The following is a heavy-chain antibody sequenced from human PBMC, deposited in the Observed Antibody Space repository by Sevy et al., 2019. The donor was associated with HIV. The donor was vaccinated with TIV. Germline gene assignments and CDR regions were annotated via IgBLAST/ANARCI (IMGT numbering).Heavy chain of an antibody. CDR2: ISAYNGNT. Sequence: ASVKVSCKASGYTFTSYGISWVRQAPGQGLEWMGWISAYNGNTNYAQKLQGRVTMTTDTSTSTAYMELRSLRSDDTAVYYCARKPGIAAAGTNYYYYGMDVWGQWTTVTVSS. CDR1: GYTFTSYG. CDR3: ARKPGIAAAGTNYYYYGMDV. J-gene: IGHJ6*02. V-gene: IGHV1-18*01. D-gene: IGHD6-13*01.